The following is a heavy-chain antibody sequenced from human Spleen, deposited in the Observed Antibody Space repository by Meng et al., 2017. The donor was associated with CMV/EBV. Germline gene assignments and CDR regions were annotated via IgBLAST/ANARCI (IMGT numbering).Heavy chain of an antibody. J-gene: IGHJ4*02. CDR1: GFNFRAYS. CDR3: ARDVGGYPFDS. V-gene: IGHV3-21*01. Sequence: GGSLRLSCASSGFNFRAYSMNWVRQAPGKGLEWVSSISSTGSYIHYGESVKGRFTISRDNAKKSLYLRINSLRTEDTAVYYCARDVGGYPFDSWGQGTLVTVSS. CDR2: ISSTGSYI. D-gene: IGHD3-16*02.